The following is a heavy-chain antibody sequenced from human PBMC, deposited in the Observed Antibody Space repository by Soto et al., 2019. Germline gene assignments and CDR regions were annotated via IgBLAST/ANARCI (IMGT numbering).Heavy chain of an antibody. D-gene: IGHD1-26*01. V-gene: IGHV4-39*01. Sequence: PSETLSLTCAVSGVSINSNYFWGCIRQPPGRGLEWVGSIYYSGTTYYNPSLKSRVTIFVDRSKNQFSLKLSSVTAADTAVYYCARSLVGATTLGFDYWGQGTLVTVSS. CDR1: GVSINSNYF. J-gene: IGHJ4*02. CDR3: ARSLVGATTLGFDY. CDR2: IYYSGTT.